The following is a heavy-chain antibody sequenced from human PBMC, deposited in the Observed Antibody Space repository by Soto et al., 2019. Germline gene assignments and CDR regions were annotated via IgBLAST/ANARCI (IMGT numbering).Heavy chain of an antibody. J-gene: IGHJ5*01. V-gene: IGHV3-23*01. CDR3: AKTMSRLGGYDFNWLGD. D-gene: IGHD5-12*01. CDR2: ISGSGGST. CDR1: GFTFSSYA. Sequence: QPGGSLRLSCAASGFTFSSYAMSWVRQAPGKGLEWVSAISGSGGSTYYADSAKGRFTVTRDNSKNTLFLQMNSLRVEDTAVYYCAKTMSRLGGYDFNWLGDWGHVT.